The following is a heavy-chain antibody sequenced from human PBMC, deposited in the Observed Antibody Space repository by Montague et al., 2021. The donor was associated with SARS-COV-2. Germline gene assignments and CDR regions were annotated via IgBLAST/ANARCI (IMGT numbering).Heavy chain of an antibody. V-gene: IGHV4-39*01. D-gene: IGHD3-3*01. CDR2: IHYSGIT. Sequence: SETLSLTCTVSGGSFSSSPYYWGWVRQSPGKGLEWIGNIHYSGITDYNASLKTRVTISVDTSKNQFSLKQTSVTAADAAVYYCARLAVIISGAPPARLPRYMDVGGKGTTVTVSS. J-gene: IGHJ6*03. CDR1: GGSFSSSPYY. CDR3: ARLAVIISGAPPARLPRYMDV.